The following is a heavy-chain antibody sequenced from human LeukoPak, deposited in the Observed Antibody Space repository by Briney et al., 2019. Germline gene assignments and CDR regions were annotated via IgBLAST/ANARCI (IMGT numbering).Heavy chain of an antibody. Sequence: GESQMICWEGSGYIFTNYWICWVRPMPGKGVEWMGTIDPSDSYNNYSPSFQGHVTISADKSISTAYLQWSSLKASDTAMYYCARAYSRSRFDYWGQGTLVTVSS. J-gene: IGHJ4*02. CDR2: IDPSDSYN. V-gene: IGHV5-10-1*01. D-gene: IGHD6-6*01. CDR1: GYIFTNYW. CDR3: ARAYSRSRFDY.